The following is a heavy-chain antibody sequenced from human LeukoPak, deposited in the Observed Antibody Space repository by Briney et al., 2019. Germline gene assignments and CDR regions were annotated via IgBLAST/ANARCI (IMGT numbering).Heavy chain of an antibody. CDR2: IYYSGST. D-gene: IGHD3-22*01. J-gene: IGHJ4*02. CDR3: ARQPPNYYDSSGFFDY. Sequence: PSGTLSLTCTVSGGSISSYYWSWIRQPPGKGLEWIGYIYYSGSTNYNPSLKSRVTISVDTSKNQFSLKLSSVTAADTAVYYCARQPPNYYDSSGFFDYWGQGTLVTVSS. V-gene: IGHV4-59*08. CDR1: GGSISSYY.